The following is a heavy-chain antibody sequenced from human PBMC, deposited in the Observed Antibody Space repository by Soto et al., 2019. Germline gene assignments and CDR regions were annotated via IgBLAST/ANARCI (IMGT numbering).Heavy chain of an antibody. J-gene: IGHJ4*02. CDR3: IVSSERYGSGS. D-gene: IGHD3-10*01. Sequence: PSETLSLTCTVSGGSISSSSYYWGWIRQPPGKGLEWIGSIYYSGSTYYNPSLKSRFTISLDTSKNQFSLKLSSVTAADTAVYYCIVSSERYGSGSWGQGTLVTVSS. V-gene: IGHV4-39*01. CDR2: IYYSGST. CDR1: GGSISSSSYY.